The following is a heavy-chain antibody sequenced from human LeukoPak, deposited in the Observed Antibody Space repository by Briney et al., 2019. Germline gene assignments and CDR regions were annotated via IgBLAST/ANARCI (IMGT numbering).Heavy chain of an antibody. Sequence: SETLSLTCSVSNGSIGSTNYYWAWIRQPPGKGLEWIGSIYYSGSTYYNPSLKSRVTISVDTSKNQFSLKLSSVTAADTAVYYCARANYYDFWSGFWFDPWGQGTLVTVSS. CDR2: IYYSGST. V-gene: IGHV4-39*07. J-gene: IGHJ5*02. CDR1: NGSIGSTNYY. D-gene: IGHD3-3*01. CDR3: ARANYYDFWSGFWFDP.